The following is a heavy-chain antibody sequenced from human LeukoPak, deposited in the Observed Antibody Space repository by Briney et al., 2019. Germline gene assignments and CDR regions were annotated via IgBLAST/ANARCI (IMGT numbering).Heavy chain of an antibody. J-gene: IGHJ4*02. Sequence: ASVKVSCKASGYTFTGYYMHWVRQAPGQGLEWMGWINPNSGGTNYAQKFQGRVTMTRDTSISTAYMELNSLRAEDTAVYYCARSIKTKARRFSFPFDYWGQGTLVTVSS. D-gene: IGHD2-8*01. CDR3: ARSIKTKARRFSFPFDY. V-gene: IGHV1-2*02. CDR2: INPNSGGT. CDR1: GYTFTGYY.